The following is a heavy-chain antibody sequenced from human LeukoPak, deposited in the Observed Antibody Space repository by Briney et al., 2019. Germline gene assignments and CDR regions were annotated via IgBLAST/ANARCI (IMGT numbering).Heavy chain of an antibody. V-gene: IGHV5-51*01. D-gene: IGHD6-6*01. CDR2: IYPGDSDT. Sequence: GESLKISCKGSGYNFTKYWIAWVRQIPGKGLEWMGIIYPGDSDTRYSPSFQGQVTISADKSISTAYLQWSSLKASDTAMYYCARQGHSSSSGPPDYWGQGTLVTVSS. J-gene: IGHJ4*02. CDR3: ARQGHSSSSGPPDY. CDR1: GYNFTKYW.